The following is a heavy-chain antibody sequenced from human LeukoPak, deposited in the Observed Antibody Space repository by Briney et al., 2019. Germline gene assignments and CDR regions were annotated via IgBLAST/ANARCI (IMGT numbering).Heavy chain of an antibody. Sequence: GGSLRLSCAASGFTFSSYAMHWVRQAPGKGLEGVAVISYDGSNKYYADSVKGRFTISRDNSKNTLYLQMNSLRAEDTAVYYCAREDGGVGYFDYWGQGTLVTVSS. J-gene: IGHJ4*02. V-gene: IGHV3-30-3*01. D-gene: IGHD3-16*01. CDR1: GFTFSSYA. CDR2: ISYDGSNK. CDR3: AREDGGVGYFDY.